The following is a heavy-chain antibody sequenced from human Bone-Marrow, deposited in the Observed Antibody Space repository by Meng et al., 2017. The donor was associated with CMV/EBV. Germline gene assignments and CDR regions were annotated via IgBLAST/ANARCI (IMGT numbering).Heavy chain of an antibody. CDR3: ASNPLVGATTRGDY. V-gene: IGHV3-11*04. Sequence: GESLKISCAASGFTFSDYYMSWIRQAPGKGLEWVSYISSSGSTIYYADSVKGRFTISRDNAKNSLYLQMNSLRAEDTAVYYCASNPLVGATTRGDYWGQGNLVNVDS. D-gene: IGHD1-26*01. CDR1: GFTFSDYY. CDR2: ISSSGSTI. J-gene: IGHJ4*02.